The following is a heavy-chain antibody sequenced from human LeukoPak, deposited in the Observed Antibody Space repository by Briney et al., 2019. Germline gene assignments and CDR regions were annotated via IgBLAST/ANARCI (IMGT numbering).Heavy chain of an antibody. CDR2: IYYSGST. D-gene: IGHD4-17*01. V-gene: IGHV4-30-4*01. CDR1: GGSISSGDYY. J-gene: IGHJ6*02. Sequence: PSETLSLTCTVSGGSISSGDYYWSWIRLPPGKGLEWIGYIYYSGSTYYNPSLKSRVTISVDTSKNQFSLKLSSVAAADTAVYYCASLRLRGSGIDVWGQGTTVTVSS. CDR3: ASLRLRGSGIDV.